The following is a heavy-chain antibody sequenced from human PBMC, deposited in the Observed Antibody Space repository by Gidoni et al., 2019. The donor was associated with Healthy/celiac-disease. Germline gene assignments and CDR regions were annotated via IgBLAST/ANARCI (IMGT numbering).Heavy chain of an antibody. CDR1: GFTFSSYE. V-gene: IGHV3-48*03. J-gene: IGHJ4*02. CDR3: ARPCLASTTSSGYFDY. Sequence: EVQLVESGGGLVQPGGSLRLSCAASGFTFSSYEMNWVRQAPGKGLEWVSYISSSGSNIYYADSVKGRFTISRDNAKNSLYLKMNSLRAEDTAVYYCARPCLASTTSSGYFDYWGQGTLVTVSS. D-gene: IGHD4-17*01. CDR2: ISSSGSNI.